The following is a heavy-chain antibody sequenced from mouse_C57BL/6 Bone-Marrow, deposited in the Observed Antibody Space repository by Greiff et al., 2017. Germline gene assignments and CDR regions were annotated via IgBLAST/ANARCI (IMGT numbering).Heavy chain of an antibody. CDR2: INPSNGGT. V-gene: IGHV1-53*01. Sequence: QVQLQQPGTELVKPGASVKLSCKASGYTFTSYWMHWVKQRPGQGLEWIGNINPSNGGTNYNEKFKSKATLTVDKSSSTAYMQLSGLTSEDSAVYYCAREGEIYYGNEGFADWGQGTLVTVAA. CDR1: GYTFTSYW. D-gene: IGHD2-1*01. CDR3: AREGEIYYGNEGFAD. J-gene: IGHJ3*01.